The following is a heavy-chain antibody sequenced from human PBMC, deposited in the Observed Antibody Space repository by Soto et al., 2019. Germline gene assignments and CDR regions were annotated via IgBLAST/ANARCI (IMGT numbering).Heavy chain of an antibody. V-gene: IGHV1-2*04. J-gene: IGHJ4*02. CDR2: INPKSGGT. CDR1: GYTFTSYD. CDR3: ARGPDIVVVVAATQFDY. Sequence: GASVKVSCKASGYTFTSYDINWVRQATGQGLEWMGWINPKSGGTNYAQKFQGWVTMTRDTSISTAYMELSRLRSDDTAVYYCARGPDIVVVVAATQFDYWGQGTLVTVSS. D-gene: IGHD2-15*01.